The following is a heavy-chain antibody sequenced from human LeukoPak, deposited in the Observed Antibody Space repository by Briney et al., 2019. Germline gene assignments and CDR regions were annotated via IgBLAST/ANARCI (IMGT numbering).Heavy chain of an antibody. V-gene: IGHV4-39*01. CDR3: ARQPMAMVMGGFDY. J-gene: IGHJ4*02. D-gene: IGHD5-18*01. CDR2: IYYSGST. CDR1: GGSISSSSYY. Sequence: PSETLSLTCTVSGGSISSSSYYWGWIRQPPGKGLEWIGSIYYSGSTYHNPSLKSRVTISVDTSKNQFSLKLSSVTAADTAVYYCARQPMAMVMGGFDYWGQGTLVTVSS.